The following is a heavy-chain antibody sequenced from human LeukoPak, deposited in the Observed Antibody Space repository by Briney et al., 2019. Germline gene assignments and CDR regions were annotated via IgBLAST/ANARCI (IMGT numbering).Heavy chain of an antibody. V-gene: IGHV3-21*01. D-gene: IGHD6-19*01. Sequence: PGGSLRLSCAACGFNLGTSSVNWVRRAPGKGLEGVSSISRSSIYIYYADSVKGRFTISRDNAKKSVHLQMNSLRAEDTAVYYCARGASVVAGSDNAFDIWGQGTMVTVSS. J-gene: IGHJ3*02. CDR2: ISRSSIYI. CDR3: ARGASVVAGSDNAFDI. CDR1: GFNLGTSS.